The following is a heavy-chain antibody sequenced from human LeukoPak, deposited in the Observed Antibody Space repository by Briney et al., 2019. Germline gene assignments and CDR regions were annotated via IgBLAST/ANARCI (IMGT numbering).Heavy chain of an antibody. CDR1: GFTFDDYA. V-gene: IGHV3-9*01. CDR3: AKDGGDGYKKPSPGGMDV. D-gene: IGHD5-24*01. CDR2: ISWNSGSI. Sequence: PGRSLRLSCAASGFTFDDYAMHWVRQAPGKGLEWVSGISWNSGSIGYADSVKGRFTISRDNAKNSLYLQMNSLRAEDTALYYLAKDGGDGYKKPSPGGMDVWGQGTTVTVSS. J-gene: IGHJ6*02.